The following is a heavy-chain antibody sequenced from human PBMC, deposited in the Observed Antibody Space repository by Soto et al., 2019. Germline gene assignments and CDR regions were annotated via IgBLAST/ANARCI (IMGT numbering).Heavy chain of an antibody. D-gene: IGHD2-21*02. CDR3: ARVGLYCGGDCYAFDI. CDR1: GYTFTSYG. J-gene: IGHJ3*02. Sequence: ASVKVSCKASGYTFTSYGISWVRQAPGQGLEWMGWISAYNGNTNYAQKLQGRVTMTTDTSTSTAYMELRSLRSDDTAVYYCARVGLYCGGDCYAFDIRGQGTRVTVSS. CDR2: ISAYNGNT. V-gene: IGHV1-18*01.